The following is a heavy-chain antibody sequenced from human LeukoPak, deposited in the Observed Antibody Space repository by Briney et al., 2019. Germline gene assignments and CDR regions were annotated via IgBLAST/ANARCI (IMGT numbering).Heavy chain of an antibody. J-gene: IGHJ4*02. Sequence: PSETLSLTCIVSGGSISNSSYSWGWIRQPPGKGLEWIGSIYYSGSAYYNPSLKSRVTISVDTSKNQFSLKLTSVTAADTAVYYCARHWVVTPNYWGQGTLVTVSS. D-gene: IGHD4-23*01. CDR3: ARHWVVTPNY. CDR2: IYYSGSA. CDR1: GGSISNSSYS. V-gene: IGHV4-39*01.